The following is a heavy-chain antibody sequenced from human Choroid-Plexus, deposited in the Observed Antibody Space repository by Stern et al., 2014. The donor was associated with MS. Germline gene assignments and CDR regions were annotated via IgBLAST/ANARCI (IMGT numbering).Heavy chain of an antibody. CDR3: AKDRQWSTYFFDY. CDR2: VSYYGCEK. D-gene: IGHD2-15*01. CDR1: GFTFSNFG. V-gene: IGHV3-30*18. J-gene: IGHJ4*02. Sequence: VQLEESGGGVAQPGRPLILSCAASGFTFSNFGMHWVRQAPGKGLEWGALVSYYGCEKYYADSVKGRFTIFRDNSKNTLYMHMNSLRAEDTAVYYCAKDRQWSTYFFDYWGQGSMVTVSS.